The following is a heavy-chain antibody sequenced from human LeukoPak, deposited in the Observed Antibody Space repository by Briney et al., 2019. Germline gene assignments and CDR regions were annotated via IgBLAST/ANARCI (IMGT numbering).Heavy chain of an antibody. Sequence: SETLSLTCAVYGGSFSGYYWSWIRQPPGKGLKWIGEINHSGSTNYNPSLKSRVTISIDTSKNQFSLKLSSVTAADTAVYYCARGRTVRGAIKFYYYMDVWGKGTTVTVSS. CDR3: ARGRTVRGAIKFYYYMDV. D-gene: IGHD3-10*01. J-gene: IGHJ6*03. CDR1: GGSFSGYY. V-gene: IGHV4-34*01. CDR2: INHSGST.